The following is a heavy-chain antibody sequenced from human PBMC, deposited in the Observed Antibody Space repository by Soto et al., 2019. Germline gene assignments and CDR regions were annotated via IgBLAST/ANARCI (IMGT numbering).Heavy chain of an antibody. CDR1: GDSISSYY. CDR2: LYYGRSA. V-gene: IGHV4-59*01. J-gene: IGHJ4*02. CDR3: ALRIMAVVPEY. Sequence: QVQLQESGPGLVKPSETLSLTCAVSGDSISSYYCMWIRQPPGKGLESIGYLYYGRSANYNPSLKCRVTLSVDTSTNQCFLTLSSMTAADTAVYYCALRIMAVVPEYWGQGTLVTVSS. D-gene: IGHD3-22*01.